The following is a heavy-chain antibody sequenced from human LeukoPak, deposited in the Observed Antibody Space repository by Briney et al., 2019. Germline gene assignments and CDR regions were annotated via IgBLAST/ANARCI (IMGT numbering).Heavy chain of an antibody. D-gene: IGHD3-22*01. J-gene: IGHJ5*02. Sequence: PSQTLSLTCTVSGGSISSGSYYWSWIRQPPGKGLEWIGYIYYSGSTNYNPSLKSRVTISVGTSKNQFSLKLSSVTAADTAVYYCARQGGPYYYDSSGYYNNWFDPWGQGTLVTVSS. CDR1: GGSISSGSYY. CDR2: IYYSGST. CDR3: ARQGGPYYYDSSGYYNNWFDP. V-gene: IGHV4-61*01.